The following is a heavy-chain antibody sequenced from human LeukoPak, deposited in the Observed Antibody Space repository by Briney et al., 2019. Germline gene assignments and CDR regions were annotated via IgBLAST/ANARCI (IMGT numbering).Heavy chain of an antibody. CDR1: RFIFSNYA. J-gene: IGHJ4*02. CDR2: ISSSGGST. D-gene: IGHD2-15*01. V-gene: IGHV3-23*01. Sequence: PGGSLRLSCAASRFIFSNYAMSWVRQAPGKGLEWVSAISSSGGSTYYADSVKGRFTVSRDNSENTLYLQMNSLRAEDTAIYYCAKRVAALGPYFDYWGQGTLLTVSS. CDR3: AKRVAALGPYFDY.